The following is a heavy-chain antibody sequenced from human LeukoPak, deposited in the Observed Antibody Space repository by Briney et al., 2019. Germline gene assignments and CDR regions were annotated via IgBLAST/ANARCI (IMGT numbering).Heavy chain of an antibody. V-gene: IGHV3-23*01. CDR1: GFTFNSYA. Sequence: GGSLRLSCAASGFTFNSYALSWVRQAPGKWLEWVSGISDSGGSTYYADSVKGRFTISRDNSKNTLYLQMDSLRVEDTAVYYCAKGINSWYWDSWGQGTLVTVSS. J-gene: IGHJ4*02. D-gene: IGHD6-13*01. CDR2: ISDSGGST. CDR3: AKGINSWYWDS.